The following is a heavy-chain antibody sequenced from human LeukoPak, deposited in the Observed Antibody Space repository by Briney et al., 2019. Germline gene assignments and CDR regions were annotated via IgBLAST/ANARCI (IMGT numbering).Heavy chain of an antibody. CDR3: AKGSSYDFWSGRNAFDI. J-gene: IGHJ3*02. V-gene: IGHV3-30-3*01. CDR1: GFTFSSYA. D-gene: IGHD3-3*01. CDR2: ISYDGSNK. Sequence: PGGSLRLSCAASGFTFSSYAMHWVRQAPGKGLEWVAVISYDGSNKYYADSVKGRFTISRDNSKNTLYLQMNSLRAEDTAVYYCAKGSSYDFWSGRNAFDIWGQGTMVTVSS.